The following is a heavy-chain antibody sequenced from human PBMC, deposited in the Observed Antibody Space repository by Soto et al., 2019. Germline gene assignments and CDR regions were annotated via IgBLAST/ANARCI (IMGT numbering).Heavy chain of an antibody. V-gene: IGHV4-61*01. CDR3: ARDSSGWYGFDY. Sequence: QVQLQESGPGLVKPSETLSLTCTVSGGSVSSGSYYWSWIRQPPGKGLEWIGYIYYSGSTNYNPSLKSRVNISVDTSKNQFSLKLSSVTAADTAVYFCARDSSGWYGFDYWGQGTLVTVSS. D-gene: IGHD6-19*01. J-gene: IGHJ4*02. CDR1: GGSVSSGSYY. CDR2: IYYSGST.